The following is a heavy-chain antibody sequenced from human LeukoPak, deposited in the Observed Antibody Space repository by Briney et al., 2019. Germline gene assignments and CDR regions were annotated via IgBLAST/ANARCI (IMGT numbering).Heavy chain of an antibody. CDR2: ISYDGSNK. CDR3: AKDLASYFDY. J-gene: IGHJ4*02. Sequence: GGSLRLSCAASGFTFSSYGMHWVRQAPGKGLEWVAVISYDGSNKYYADSVKGRFTIFRDNSKNTLYLQMNSLRAEDTAVYYCAKDLASYFDYWGQGTLVTVSS. CDR1: GFTFSSYG. V-gene: IGHV3-30*18. D-gene: IGHD2-15*01.